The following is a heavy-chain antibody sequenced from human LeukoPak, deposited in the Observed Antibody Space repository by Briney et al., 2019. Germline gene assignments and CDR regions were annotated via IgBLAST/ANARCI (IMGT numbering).Heavy chain of an antibody. D-gene: IGHD2-15*01. Sequence: GGSLRLSCAASGFTFSSYGMHWVRQAPGKGLEWVAVIWYDGSNKYYADSVKGRFTISGDNSKNTLYLQMNSLRAEDTAVYYCARQFCSGGSCYSGDFFDYRGQGTLVTVSS. CDR1: GFTFSSYG. J-gene: IGHJ4*02. CDR3: ARQFCSGGSCYSGDFFDY. V-gene: IGHV3-33*01. CDR2: IWYDGSNK.